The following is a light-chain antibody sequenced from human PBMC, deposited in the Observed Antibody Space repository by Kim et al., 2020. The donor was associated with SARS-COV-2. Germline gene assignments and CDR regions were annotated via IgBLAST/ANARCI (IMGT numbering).Light chain of an antibody. CDR3: QQYASSPRT. CDR2: GAS. V-gene: IGKV3-20*01. CDR1: QSVSSTY. Sequence: SPGERAPLFCRASQSVSSTYLAWYQQKPGQAPRLLIYGASSRATGIPDRFSGSGSGTDFTLTISRLEPEDFVVYYCQQYASSPRTFGQGTKVDIK. J-gene: IGKJ1*01.